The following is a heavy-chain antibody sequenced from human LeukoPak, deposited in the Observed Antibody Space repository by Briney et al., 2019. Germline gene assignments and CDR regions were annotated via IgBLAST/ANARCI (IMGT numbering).Heavy chain of an antibody. CDR3: ARARYCSGGSCYAEY. J-gene: IGHJ4*02. Sequence: KISCKGSGYRFTSYWIGWVRQMPGKGLEWMGIIYAGDSDTRYSPSLQGQVTISADKSISTAYLQWSSLKASDTAMYYCARARYCSGGSCYAEYWDQGTLVTVSS. V-gene: IGHV5-51*01. CDR2: IYAGDSDT. D-gene: IGHD2-15*01. CDR1: GYRFTSYW.